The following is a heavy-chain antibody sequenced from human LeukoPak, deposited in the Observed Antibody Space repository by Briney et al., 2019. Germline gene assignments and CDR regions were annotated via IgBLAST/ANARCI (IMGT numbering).Heavy chain of an antibody. Sequence: GGSLRLSCAASGFTFDDYAMHWVRQAPGKGLEWDSGISWNSGSIGYADSVKGRFTISRDNAKNSLYLQMNSLRAEDTALYYCAKDKGSGGYYGVPYYYYGMDVWGQGTTVTVSS. CDR3: AKDKGSGGYYGVPYYYYGMDV. CDR1: GFTFDDYA. D-gene: IGHD3-10*01. V-gene: IGHV3-9*01. J-gene: IGHJ6*02. CDR2: ISWNSGSI.